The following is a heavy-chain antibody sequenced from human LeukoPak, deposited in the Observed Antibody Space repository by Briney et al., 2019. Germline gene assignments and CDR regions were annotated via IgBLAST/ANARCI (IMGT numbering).Heavy chain of an antibody. D-gene: IGHD3-10*01. V-gene: IGHV3-66*01. Sequence: GGSLRLSCAASGFTVSGNYMSWVRQAPGKGLEWLSVIHRGGNTYYADSVKGRFTISRDSSKNTVFLQMDSLRAEDTAVYYCARDPGYGLGVDYGDYWGQGTMVTVSS. CDR3: ARDPGYGLGVDYGDY. J-gene: IGHJ3*01. CDR1: GFTVSGNY. CDR2: IHRGGNT.